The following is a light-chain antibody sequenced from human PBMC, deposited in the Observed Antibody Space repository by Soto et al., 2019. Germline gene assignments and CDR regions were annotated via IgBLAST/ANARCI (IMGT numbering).Light chain of an antibody. CDR1: GSDVGGYNY. J-gene: IGLJ1*01. Sequence: QSVLTQPASVSGSPGQSITISCTGTGSDVGGYNYVSWYQQSPGRAPKLLIHDVSNRPSGVSNRFSGSKSGSTASLTISGLRAEDEADYYCGSHTSSNSFVFGTGTKVTVL. CDR2: DVS. CDR3: GSHTSSNSFV. V-gene: IGLV2-14*03.